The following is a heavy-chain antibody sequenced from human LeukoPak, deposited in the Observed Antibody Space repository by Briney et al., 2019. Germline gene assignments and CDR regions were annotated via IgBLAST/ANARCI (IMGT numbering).Heavy chain of an antibody. CDR3: ASSIVGARWFDP. CDR1: GYTFTSYY. D-gene: IGHD1-26*01. J-gene: IGHJ5*02. CDR2: INPSGGST. Sequence: ASVKVSCKASGYTFTSYYMHWVRQAPGQGLEWMGIINPSGGSTSYARRFQGRVTMTRDTSTSTVYMELSSLRSEDTAVYYCASSIVGARWFDPWGQGTLVTVSS. V-gene: IGHV1-46*01.